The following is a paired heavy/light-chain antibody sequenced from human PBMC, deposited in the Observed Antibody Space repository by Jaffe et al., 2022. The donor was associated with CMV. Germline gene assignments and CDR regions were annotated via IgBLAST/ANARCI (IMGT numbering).Heavy chain of an antibody. J-gene: IGHJ4*02. CDR2: IKGKTDGGTT. CDR1: GFTFSNAW. CDR3: STLAYCIGDSCYSHWYFDY. D-gene: IGHD2-15*01. Sequence: EVQLVESGGGLVKPGGSLRLSCVASGFTFSNAWMSWVRQAPGKGLEWVGHIKGKTDGGTTDYAAPVKGRFTISRDDSKHAMYLEMNSLKTEDTAVYYCSTLAYCIGDSCYSHWYFDYWGQGTLVTVSS. V-gene: IGHV3-15*01.
Light chain of an antibody. CDR1: NIGSKS. J-gene: IGLJ2*01. CDR2: YDS. CDR3: QGWDSSSGQVV. Sequence: SYVLTQPPSVSVAPGRTATIPCGGNNIGSKSVHWYQQKPGQAPVVVIYYDSDRPSGIPERFSGSNSGNTATLTISRVEAGDEADYYCQGWDSSSGQVVFGGGTKLTVL. V-gene: IGLV3-21*04.